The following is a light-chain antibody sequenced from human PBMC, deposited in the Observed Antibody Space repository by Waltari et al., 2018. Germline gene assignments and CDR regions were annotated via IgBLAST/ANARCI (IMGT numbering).Light chain of an antibody. CDR3: QQSFNHPRS. CDR2: TTS. CDR1: QTITKY. J-gene: IGKJ4*01. Sequence: DIQMTQSPSSLSASVGDKVTITCRASQTITKYLNWYQQKPGTAPKLLIYTTSSLHTGVPSRFSGSGFGTDFALTITDLQPEDFATYYCQQSFNHPRSFGGGPGWTSN. V-gene: IGKV1-39*01.